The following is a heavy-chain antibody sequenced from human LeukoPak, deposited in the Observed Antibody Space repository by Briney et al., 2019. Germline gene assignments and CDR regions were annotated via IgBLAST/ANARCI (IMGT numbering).Heavy chain of an antibody. V-gene: IGHV3-23*01. J-gene: IGHJ3*02. D-gene: IGHD3-22*01. CDR3: AKGPRITMIVVVITTLLSAFDI. Sequence: PGGSLRLSCAASGFTSSSYAMSWVRQAPGKGLEWVSAISGSGGSTYYADSVKGRFTISRDNSKNTLYLQMNSLRAEDTAVYYCAKGPRITMIVVVITTLLSAFDIWGQGTMVTVSS. CDR2: ISGSGGST. CDR1: GFTSSSYA.